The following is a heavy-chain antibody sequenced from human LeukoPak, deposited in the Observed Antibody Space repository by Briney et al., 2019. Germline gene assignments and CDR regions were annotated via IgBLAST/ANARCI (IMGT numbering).Heavy chain of an antibody. CDR1: GGSISSYY. D-gene: IGHD3-9*01. V-gene: IGHV4-59*08. CDR3: ARHTIHYDILTGYSKNDAFDI. Sequence: SETLSLTCTVSGGSISSYYWSWIRQLPGKGLEWIGYIYYSGSTNYNPSLKSRVTISVDTSKNQFSLKLSSVTAADTAVYYCARHTIHYDILTGYSKNDAFDIWGQGTMVTVSS. J-gene: IGHJ3*02. CDR2: IYYSGST.